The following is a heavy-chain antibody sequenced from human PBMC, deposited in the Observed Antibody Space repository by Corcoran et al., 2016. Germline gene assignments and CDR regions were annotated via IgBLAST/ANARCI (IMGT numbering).Heavy chain of an antibody. D-gene: IGHD6-6*01. CDR1: GFTFTNYA. Sequence: EVQLLESGGGLVQPGGSLRLSCAASGFTFTNYAMSWVRQTPGKGLEWVSGITSGGSSTYYADSVKGRFTISRDNSNNMLYLQMNSLRAEDTAIYYGANKAIAARPPMGWGQGTLVTVSS. CDR3: ANKAIAARPPMG. J-gene: IGHJ4*02. CDR2: ITSGGSST. V-gene: IGHV3-23*01.